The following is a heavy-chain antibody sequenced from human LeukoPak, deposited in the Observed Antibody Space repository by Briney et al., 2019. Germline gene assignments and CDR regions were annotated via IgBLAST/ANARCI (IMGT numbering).Heavy chain of an antibody. V-gene: IGHV4-31*03. Sequence: SETLSLTCTVSGGSISSGGYYWSWIRQHPGKGLEWIGYIYYSGSTYYNPSLKSRVTISVDTSKNQFSLKLSSVTAADTAVYCCARELSVAGHNWFDPWGQGTLVTVSS. D-gene: IGHD6-19*01. CDR2: IYYSGST. CDR1: GGSISSGGYY. J-gene: IGHJ5*02. CDR3: ARELSVAGHNWFDP.